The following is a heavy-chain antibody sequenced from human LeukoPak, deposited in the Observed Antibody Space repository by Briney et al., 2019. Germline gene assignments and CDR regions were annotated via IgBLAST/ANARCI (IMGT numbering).Heavy chain of an antibody. CDR2: IYPGDSDT. CDR3: ARRGGSGSYFNWFDP. V-gene: IGHV5-51*01. Sequence: GESLKISCKGSGYSSTSYWIGWVRQMPGKGLEWMGIIYPGDSDTRYSPSFQGQVTISADKSISTAYLQWSSLKASDTAMYYCARRGGSGSYFNWFDPWGQGTLVTVSS. CDR1: GYSSTSYW. D-gene: IGHD3-10*01. J-gene: IGHJ5*02.